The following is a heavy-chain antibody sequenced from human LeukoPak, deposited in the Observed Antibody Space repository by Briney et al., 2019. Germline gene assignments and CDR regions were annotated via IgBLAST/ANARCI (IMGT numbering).Heavy chain of an antibody. CDR3: ARERPSKCYFDY. CDR1: GYTFINYY. V-gene: IGHV1-46*01. Sequence: ASVKVSCKASGYTFINYYVHWVRQAPGQGPEYMGIINPSAGNTNYAQKFQGRITMTRDTSTTTVYMELSRLVSEDTAVYYCARERPSKCYFDYWGQGTLVTVSS. CDR2: INPSAGNT. J-gene: IGHJ4*02.